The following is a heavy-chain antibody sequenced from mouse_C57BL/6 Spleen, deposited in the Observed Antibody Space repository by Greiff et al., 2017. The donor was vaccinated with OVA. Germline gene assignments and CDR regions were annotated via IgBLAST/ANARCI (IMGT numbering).Heavy chain of an antibody. CDR2: INYDGSST. CDR3: ARAGYYYGSRDYYAMDY. D-gene: IGHD1-1*01. Sequence: EVMLVESEGGLVQPGSSMKLSCTASGFTFSDYYMAWVRQVPEKGLEWVANINYDGSSTYYLDSLKSRFIISRDNAKNILYLQMSSLKSEDTATYYCARAGYYYGSRDYYAMDYWGQGTSVTVSS. CDR1: GFTFSDYY. V-gene: IGHV5-16*01. J-gene: IGHJ4*01.